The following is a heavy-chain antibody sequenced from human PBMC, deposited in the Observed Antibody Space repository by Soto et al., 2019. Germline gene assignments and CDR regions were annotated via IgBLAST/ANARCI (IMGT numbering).Heavy chain of an antibody. V-gene: IGHV4-30-2*01. CDR2: IYHSGST. Sequence: SETLSLTCAVSGGSISSGGYSWSWIRQPPGKGLEWIGYIYHSGSTYYNPSLKSRVTMSVDRSKNQFSLKLSSVTAADTAVYYCARGEPTTATFDPWGQGTLVTFSS. CDR3: ARGEPTTATFDP. CDR1: GGSISSGGYS. D-gene: IGHD4-4*01. J-gene: IGHJ5*02.